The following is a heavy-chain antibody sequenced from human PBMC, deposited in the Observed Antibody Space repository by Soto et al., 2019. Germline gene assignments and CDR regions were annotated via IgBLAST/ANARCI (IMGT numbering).Heavy chain of an antibody. D-gene: IGHD5-12*01. V-gene: IGHV5-51*01. CDR1: GYSFTNYW. CDR2: IYPGDSDT. CDR3: ARGVVATIQETNYYYGMDV. J-gene: IGHJ6*02. Sequence: GESLKISCKASGYSFTNYWIGWVRQMPGKGLEWMGIIYPGDSDTRYSPSFQGQVTISADKSISTAYLQWSSLKASDTAMYYCARGVVATIQETNYYYGMDVWGQGTMVTVSS.